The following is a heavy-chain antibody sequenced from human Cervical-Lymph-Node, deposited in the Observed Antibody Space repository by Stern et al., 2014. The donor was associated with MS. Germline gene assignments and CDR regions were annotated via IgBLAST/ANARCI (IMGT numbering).Heavy chain of an antibody. CDR3: ARDRLEYCRDGTCSIDAFDI. J-gene: IGHJ3*02. CDR2: VFHSGTT. V-gene: IGHV4-4*02. D-gene: IGHD2-15*01. Sequence: VQLQESGPGLVKPSGTLSLTCAVSGASISSSNWWSWVRQPPGKGLEWIGEVFHSGTTNYKPSLTSRVTISVDKSKNHFPLGLGSVTAADTAVYYCARDRLEYCRDGTCSIDAFDIWGQGTTVIVSS. CDR1: GASISSSNW.